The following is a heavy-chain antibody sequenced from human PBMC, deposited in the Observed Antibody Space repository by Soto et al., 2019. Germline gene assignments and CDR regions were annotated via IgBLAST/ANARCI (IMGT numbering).Heavy chain of an antibody. CDR3: ARGQSLNTYYYGSGSPWDP. V-gene: IGHV4-34*01. D-gene: IGHD3-10*01. CDR1: GGSFSGYY. Sequence: SETLSLTCAVYGGSFSGYYWSWIRQPPGKGLEWIGEINHSGSTNYNPSLKSRVTISVDTSKNQFSLKLSSVTAADTAVYYCARGQSLNTYYYGSGSPWDPWGQGTLVTVSS. J-gene: IGHJ5*02. CDR2: INHSGST.